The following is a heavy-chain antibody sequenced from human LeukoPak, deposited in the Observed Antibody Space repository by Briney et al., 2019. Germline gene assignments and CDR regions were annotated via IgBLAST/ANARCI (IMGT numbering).Heavy chain of an antibody. CDR2: ISGSAKTI. CDR3: ARVVYCTGGICQIFAFDT. D-gene: IGHD2-8*02. CDR1: GFTLSDYY. V-gene: IGHV3-11*01. Sequence: PGGSLRLSCAASGFTLSDYYMSWIRQTPGKGLEWISYISGSAKTIFYADSVKGRFVISRDNAKNSLYLQLNSLRAEDTAVYYCARVVYCTGGICQIFAFDTWGQGTMVTVSS. J-gene: IGHJ3*02.